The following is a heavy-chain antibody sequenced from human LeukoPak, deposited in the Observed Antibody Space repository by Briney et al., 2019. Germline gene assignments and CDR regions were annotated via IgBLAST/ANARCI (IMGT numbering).Heavy chain of an antibody. D-gene: IGHD2-2*03. CDR1: GGTFSSYA. Sequence: GASVKASCKASGGTFSSYAITWVRQAPGQGLEWMGWINTHNGDTNYAQKLQGRVTMTTDTSTSTAYMELRSLRSDDTAVYYCARDGYRLSGYFYYMDVWGKGTTVTVSS. J-gene: IGHJ6*03. CDR2: INTHNGDT. V-gene: IGHV1-18*01. CDR3: ARDGYRLSGYFYYMDV.